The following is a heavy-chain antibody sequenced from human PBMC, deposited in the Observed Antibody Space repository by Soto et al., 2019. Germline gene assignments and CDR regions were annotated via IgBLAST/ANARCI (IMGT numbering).Heavy chain of an antibody. D-gene: IGHD3-10*01. CDR3: AKDYGTYKGSGSYFLGYFDY. Sequence: EVQLVESGGVVVQPGGSLRLSCAASGFTFDDYTMHWVRQAPGKGLEWVSLISWDGGSTYYADSVKGRFTISRDNSKNSLYLQMNSLRTEDTALYYCAKDYGTYKGSGSYFLGYFDYWGQGTLVTVSS. CDR2: ISWDGGST. CDR1: GFTFDDYT. J-gene: IGHJ4*02. V-gene: IGHV3-43*01.